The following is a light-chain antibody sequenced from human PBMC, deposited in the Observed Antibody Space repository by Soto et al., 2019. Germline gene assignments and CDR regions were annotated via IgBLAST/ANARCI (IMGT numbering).Light chain of an antibody. V-gene: IGKV3-20*01. Sequence: EIVLTQSPGTLSLSPGERATLSCRASQTVSSNYLAWYQQKPGQAPRLLIYAASSRATGIPDRFSGSGSGTDFTLTISRLEPEDSAVYYCQQYGGSPMYTFGQGTKLDIK. J-gene: IGKJ2*01. CDR3: QQYGGSPMYT. CDR1: QTVSSNY. CDR2: AAS.